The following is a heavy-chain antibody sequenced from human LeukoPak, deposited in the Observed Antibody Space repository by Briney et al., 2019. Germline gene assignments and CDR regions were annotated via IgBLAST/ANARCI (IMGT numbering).Heavy chain of an antibody. CDR1: GLTFSSYG. CDR2: ISYDGSNK. CDR3: EKPYYYGSGSYYFDY. Sequence: PGGSLRLSCAASGLTFSSYGMHWFRQAPGKGLEWVAVISYDGSNKYYADSVKGRFTISRDNSKNTLYLQMNSLRAEDTAVYYCEKPYYYGSGSYYFDYWGQETLVTVSS. J-gene: IGHJ4*02. V-gene: IGHV3-30*18. D-gene: IGHD3-10*01.